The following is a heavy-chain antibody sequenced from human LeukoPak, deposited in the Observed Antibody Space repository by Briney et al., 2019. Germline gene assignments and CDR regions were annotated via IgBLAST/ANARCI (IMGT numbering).Heavy chain of an antibody. V-gene: IGHV4-59*08. D-gene: IGHD3-22*01. CDR2: IYYSGSN. CDR3: ARHGNYYDSSGYNYYFDY. CDR1: GCSFSGYY. J-gene: IGHJ4*02. Sequence: SETLSLTCTVSGCSFSGYYWRWIRQPPGKGLEWIGDIYYSGSNNYSPSLKSRVTISVDTSKNQFSLKLSSVTAADTAVYYCARHGNYYDSSGYNYYFDYWGQGTLGTVSS.